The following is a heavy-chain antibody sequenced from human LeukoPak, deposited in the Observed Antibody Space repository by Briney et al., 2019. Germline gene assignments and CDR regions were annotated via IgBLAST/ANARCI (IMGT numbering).Heavy chain of an antibody. Sequence: GGSLRLSCAASRFTFSTYAMIWVRHAPGKGLDWVSAITSGGTSTYYADSVRGRFTISRDNSKNTLYLQMNSLRAEDTAVYHCAKDLGTSGWYINSWGQGTLVTVSS. CDR3: AKDLGTSGWYINS. CDR1: RFTFSTYA. V-gene: IGHV3-23*01. CDR2: ITSGGTST. J-gene: IGHJ4*02. D-gene: IGHD6-19*01.